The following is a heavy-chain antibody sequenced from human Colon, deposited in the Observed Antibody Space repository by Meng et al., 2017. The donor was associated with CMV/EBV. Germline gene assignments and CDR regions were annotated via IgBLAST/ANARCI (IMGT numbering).Heavy chain of an antibody. J-gene: IGHJ4*02. CDR3: GTFGGDFDY. V-gene: IGHV1-2*02. D-gene: IGHD3-3*01. CDR1: GYPFTGYL. Sequence: QVHRMQPGAVMREPGASVKVSCKASGYPFTGYLIHWVRQAPGQGLEWMGWINPYSGDTIYAQKFEVGVTMTRDASITTAYLELSSLKSDDTAVYYCGTFGGDFDYWGQGTLVTVSS. CDR2: INPYSGDT.